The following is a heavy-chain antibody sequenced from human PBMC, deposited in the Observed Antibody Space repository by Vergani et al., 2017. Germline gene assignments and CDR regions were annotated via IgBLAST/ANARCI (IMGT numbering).Heavy chain of an antibody. CDR2: TYSMSKWYN. CDR1: GDRVSNKSAG. Sequence: QVQLHQSGPGLVKPSQTLSLTCAISGDRVSNKSAGWNWIRQSPSRGLEWLGRTYSMSKWYNDYAASVKSRMTINSDTSKNLFSLKLQSVTPADKAVYYCAREYISLTVEVANYMHICGKETTVAVSS. D-gene: IGHD3-22*01. V-gene: IGHV6-1*01. J-gene: IGHJ6*03. CDR3: AREYISLTVEVANYMHI.